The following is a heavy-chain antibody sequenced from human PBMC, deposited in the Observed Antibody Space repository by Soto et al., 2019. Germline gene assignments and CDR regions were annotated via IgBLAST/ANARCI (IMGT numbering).Heavy chain of an antibody. J-gene: IGHJ1*01. D-gene: IGHD6-13*01. CDR3: ARAEGDAAGTVPVPKNEYFQH. V-gene: IGHV1-2*04. Sequence: ASVKLSCKASGYTFTGYYMHCVRQAPGQGLEWMGWINPNSGGTNYAQKFQGWVTMTRDTSISTAYMELSRLRSDDTAVYYCARAEGDAAGTVPVPKNEYFQHWGQGTLVTVSS. CDR1: GYTFTGYY. CDR2: INPNSGGT.